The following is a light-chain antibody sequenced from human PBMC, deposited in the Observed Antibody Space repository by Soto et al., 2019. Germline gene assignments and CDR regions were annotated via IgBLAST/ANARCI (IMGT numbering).Light chain of an antibody. CDR2: AVS. J-gene: IGKJ4*01. V-gene: IGKV1-9*01. CDR1: QGISSY. CDR3: QQLNSYRLT. Sequence: DIQLTQSPSFLSASVGDRVTITCRASQGISSYFAWYQQKPGKAPKLLIYAVSPLQGGGPSRFSGSAAGTAFTLTISSLQPEDFATYYCQQLNSYRLTFGGGTKVEIK.